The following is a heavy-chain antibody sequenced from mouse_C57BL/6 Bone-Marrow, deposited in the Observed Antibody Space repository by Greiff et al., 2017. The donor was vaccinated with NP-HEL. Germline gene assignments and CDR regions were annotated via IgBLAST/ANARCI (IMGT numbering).Heavy chain of an antibody. D-gene: IGHD1-1*01. V-gene: IGHV3-6*01. J-gene: IGHJ1*03. Sequence: VQLKESGPGLVKPSQSLSLTCSVTGYSITSGYYWNWIRQFPGNQLEWMGYISYDGSNYYNPSLKNRISITRDTSKNKFFLKLNSVTTEDTTTYYCAIGPYYSSSPYWYFDVWGTGTTVT. CDR3: AIGPYYSSSPYWYFDV. CDR2: ISYDGSN. CDR1: GYSITSGYY.